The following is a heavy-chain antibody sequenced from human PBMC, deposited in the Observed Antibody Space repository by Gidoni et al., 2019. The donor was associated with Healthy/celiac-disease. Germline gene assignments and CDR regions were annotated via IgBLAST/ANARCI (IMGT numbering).Heavy chain of an antibody. Sequence: EVQLVESGGGLVKPGGSLRLSCAASGFPFRSYTMNSVPQAPGKGMEWVASISSSSSYIYYADSVEGQLTISRDEAKNSRYLQMNSLRAEDTAVYYCARDGGANCSGGSCALPYYYYGMDVWGQGTTVTVSS. CDR3: ARDGGANCSGGSCALPYYYYGMDV. J-gene: IGHJ6*02. CDR1: GFPFRSYT. V-gene: IGHV3-21*01. CDR2: ISSSSSYI. D-gene: IGHD2-15*01.